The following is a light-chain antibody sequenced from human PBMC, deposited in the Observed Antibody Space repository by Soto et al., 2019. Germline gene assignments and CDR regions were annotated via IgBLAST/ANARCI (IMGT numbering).Light chain of an antibody. CDR2: GAS. V-gene: IGKV1-5*01. J-gene: IGKJ1*01. Sequence: DIQMTQSPSTLSASVGDRVTITCRASQSISSWLAWYQEKPGKAPKLLIYGASSLESGVPSRFSGSGSGTEFTLTISSLQPDDFATYYCQQYNSYPTFGQGTKVEIK. CDR1: QSISSW. CDR3: QQYNSYPT.